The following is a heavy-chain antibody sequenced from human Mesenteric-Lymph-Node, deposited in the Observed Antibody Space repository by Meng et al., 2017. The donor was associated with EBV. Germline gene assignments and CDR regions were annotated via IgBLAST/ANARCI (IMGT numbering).Heavy chain of an antibody. CDR3: ARGRMAARSPWFDP. Sequence: QGQVQRGGAGLLNPSEPLSLTCAVNGGSFSGYVWSWIRQPPGKGLEWIGEINHSGSTSYNPSLKSRLTISVDTSNNQFSLNLASVTDADTAVYYCARGRMAARSPWFDPWGQGTLVTVSS. D-gene: IGHD6-6*01. V-gene: IGHV4-34*01. CDR1: GGSFSGYV. J-gene: IGHJ5*02. CDR2: INHSGST.